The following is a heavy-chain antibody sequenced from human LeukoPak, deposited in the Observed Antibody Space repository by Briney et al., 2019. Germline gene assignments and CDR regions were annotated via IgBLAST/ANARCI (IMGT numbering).Heavy chain of an antibody. CDR2: IYHSGST. D-gene: IGHD3-22*01. CDR3: ARDQYNSSGYYRQRHVAP. J-gene: IGHJ5*02. Sequence: SETLSLTCTVPGGSISSHYWSWIRQPPGKGLEWIGRIYHSGSTYYNPSLKSRVTLSVDTSKNQFSLKLSSVTAADTAVYYCARDQYNSSGYYRQRHVAPWGQGTLVTFSS. CDR1: GGSISSHY. V-gene: IGHV4-59*11.